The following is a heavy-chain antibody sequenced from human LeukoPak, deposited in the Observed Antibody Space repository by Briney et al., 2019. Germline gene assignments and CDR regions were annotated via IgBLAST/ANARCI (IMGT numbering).Heavy chain of an antibody. V-gene: IGHV3-23*01. J-gene: IGHJ4*02. Sequence: GGSLRLSCAASGFTFSSYAMNWVRQPPGKGLEWVSGISGNGGSTYYADSVKGRFTISRDNSENSLYLQMNSLRAEDTAVCYCANDPYCGGDCYYDYWGQGTVVTVSS. D-gene: IGHD2-21*02. CDR3: ANDPYCGGDCYYDY. CDR2: ISGNGGST. CDR1: GFTFSSYA.